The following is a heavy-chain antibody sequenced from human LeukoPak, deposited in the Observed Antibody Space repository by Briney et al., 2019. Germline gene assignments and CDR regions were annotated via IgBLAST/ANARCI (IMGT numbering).Heavy chain of an antibody. Sequence: GRSLRLSCAASGFTFSSYGMHWVRQAPGKGLEWVAVIWYDGSNKYYADPVKGRFTISRDNSKNTLYLQMNSLRAEDTAVYYCAKDYYDSSGYDAFDIWGQGTMVTVSS. D-gene: IGHD3-22*01. J-gene: IGHJ3*02. CDR1: GFTFSSYG. CDR3: AKDYYDSSGYDAFDI. V-gene: IGHV3-33*06. CDR2: IWYDGSNK.